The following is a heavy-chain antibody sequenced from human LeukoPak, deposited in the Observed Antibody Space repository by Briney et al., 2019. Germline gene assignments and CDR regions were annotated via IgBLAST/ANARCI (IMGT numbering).Heavy chain of an antibody. CDR2: ISRSGSTK. CDR3: ARAGELRYMDV. J-gene: IGHJ6*03. D-gene: IGHD3-16*01. CDR1: GFTFSDYN. Sequence: PGGSLRLSCAASGFTFSDYNMRWIRQAPGKGLEWVSSISRSGSTKYYADSVKGRFTISRDNAKNSLFLQMNSLRAEDTAVYYCARAGELRYMDVWGKGTAVTVSS. V-gene: IGHV3-11*01.